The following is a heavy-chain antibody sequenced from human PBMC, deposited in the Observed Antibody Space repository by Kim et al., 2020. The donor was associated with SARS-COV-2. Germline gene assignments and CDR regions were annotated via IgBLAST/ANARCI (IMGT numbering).Heavy chain of an antibody. CDR1: GGTFSSYA. Sequence: SVKVSCKASGGTFSSYAISWVRQAPGQGLEWMGGIIPIFGTANYAQKFQGRVTITADESTSTAYMELSSLRSEDTAVYYCARERYCSSTSCYAPPYYYYGMDVWGQGTTVTVSS. V-gene: IGHV1-69*13. J-gene: IGHJ6*02. D-gene: IGHD2-2*01. CDR2: IIPIFGTA. CDR3: ARERYCSSTSCYAPPYYYYGMDV.